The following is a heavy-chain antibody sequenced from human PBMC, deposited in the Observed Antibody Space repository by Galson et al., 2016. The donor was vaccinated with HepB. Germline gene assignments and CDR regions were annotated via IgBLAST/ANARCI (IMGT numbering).Heavy chain of an antibody. CDR1: GFGLNTHGVG. J-gene: IGHJ4*02. CDR3: ARRQVVSHTGFFDS. V-gene: IGHV2-5*02. D-gene: IGHD5-12*01. Sequence: PALVKPTQTLTLTCTLSGFGLNTHGVGVAWIRQPPGKALEWLALVYWDGEERYNPSLKSRLTISRDTSKNQVVVTMTDMQPVDAGTYFCARRQVVSHTGFFDSWGQGALVTVYS. CDR2: VYWDGEE.